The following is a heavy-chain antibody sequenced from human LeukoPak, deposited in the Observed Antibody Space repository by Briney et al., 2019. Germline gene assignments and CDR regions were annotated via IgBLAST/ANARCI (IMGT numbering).Heavy chain of an antibody. CDR3: ARATTEIPFDY. CDR1: GYTFTSYG. Sequence: ASVKVSCKASGYTFTSYGISWVRQAPGQGLEWMGWISAYNGNTNYAQKLQGRVTMTRDMSTSTVYMELSSLRSEDTAVYYCARATTEIPFDYWGQGTLVTVSS. CDR2: ISAYNGNT. J-gene: IGHJ4*02. V-gene: IGHV1-18*01. D-gene: IGHD2/OR15-2a*01.